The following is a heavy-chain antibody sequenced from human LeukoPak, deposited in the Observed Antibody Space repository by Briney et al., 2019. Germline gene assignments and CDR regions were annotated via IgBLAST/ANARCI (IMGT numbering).Heavy chain of an antibody. CDR1: GVPFSLYS. D-gene: IGHD4-23*01. CDR2: ISHDGEKT. J-gene: IGHJ5*02. V-gene: IGHV3-30*04. CDR3: ARIGHGWTYGGGLDP. Sequence: GTSLRLSCAASGVPFSLYSMHWVLQAPGKGLECVAIISHDGEKTFYSESVRGRFTISRDNWKNTMSLQMDSLRPEDTAMYHCARIGHGWTYGGGLDPWGQGTLVIV.